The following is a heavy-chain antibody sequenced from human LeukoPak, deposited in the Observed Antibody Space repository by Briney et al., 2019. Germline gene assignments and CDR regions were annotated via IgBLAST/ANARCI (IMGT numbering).Heavy chain of an antibody. CDR3: ARGSSSSHFDY. V-gene: IGHV4-59*01. CDR1: GGSISSYY. D-gene: IGHD6-6*01. J-gene: IGHJ4*02. CDR2: IYYSGST. Sequence: SETLSLTCTVSGGSISSYYWSWIRQPPGEGLEWIGYIYYSGSTNYNPSLKSRVTITVDTSKNQFSLKLSSVTAADTAVYYCARGSSSSHFDYWGQGTLVTVSS.